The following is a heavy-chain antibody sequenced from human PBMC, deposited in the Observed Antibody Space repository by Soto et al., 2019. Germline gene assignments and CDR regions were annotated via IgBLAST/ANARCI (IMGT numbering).Heavy chain of an antibody. CDR1: GFTFSSSA. CDR2: ITYTGNT. Sequence: PGGSLRLSCAASGFTFSSSAMRCVRQAPGQGLEWVSSITYTGNTHYSDSVKGRFTISRDNSKNTLYLQMDSLRAEDTAVYYCAKLQHNSYYYVMDVWGQGTTVTVSS. V-gene: IGHV3-23*01. J-gene: IGHJ6*02. CDR3: AKLQHNSYYYVMDV.